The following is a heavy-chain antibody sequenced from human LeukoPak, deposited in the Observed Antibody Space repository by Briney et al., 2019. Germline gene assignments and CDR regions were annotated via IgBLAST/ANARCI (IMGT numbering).Heavy chain of an antibody. J-gene: IGHJ4*02. CDR2: ISGSGGTT. CDR1: GFTFSSYA. CDR3: ARDLEQQLVHVY. Sequence: GSLRLSCAASGFTFSSYAMSWVRQAPGKGLEWVSAISGSGGTTYYADSVKGRFTISRDNAKNSLYLQMNSLRAEDTAVYYCARDLEQQLVHVYWGQGTLVTVSS. V-gene: IGHV3-23*01. D-gene: IGHD6-13*01.